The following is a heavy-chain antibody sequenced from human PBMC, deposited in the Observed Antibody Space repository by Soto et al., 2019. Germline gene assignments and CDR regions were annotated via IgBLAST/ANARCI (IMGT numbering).Heavy chain of an antibody. CDR3: ARDLYSSSWYVRAFDM. CDR2: INPTSSTT. Sequence: ASVKVSCKASGYTFTGYYMHWVRQAPGQGLEWMGIINPTSSTTSDAQKFQGRVTMTRDMSTSTVYMELSSLRSEDTAVYYCARDLYSSSWYVRAFDMWGQGTMVTVSS. J-gene: IGHJ3*02. CDR1: GYTFTGYY. V-gene: IGHV1-46*03. D-gene: IGHD6-13*01.